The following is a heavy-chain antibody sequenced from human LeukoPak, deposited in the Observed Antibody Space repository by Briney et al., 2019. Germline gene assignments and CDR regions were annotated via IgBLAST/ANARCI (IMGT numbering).Heavy chain of an antibody. V-gene: IGHV3-66*01. D-gene: IGHD3-9*01. CDR2: IYSGGST. J-gene: IGHJ4*02. CDR1: GFTVSSNH. Sequence: GGSLRLSCAASGFTVSSNHMSWVRQAPGKGLEWVSVIYSGGSTYYADSVKGRFTISRDNSKNTLYLQMNSLRAEDTAVYYCARSHPYYDILTGYYNALFDYWGQGTLVTVSS. CDR3: ARSHPYYDILTGYYNALFDY.